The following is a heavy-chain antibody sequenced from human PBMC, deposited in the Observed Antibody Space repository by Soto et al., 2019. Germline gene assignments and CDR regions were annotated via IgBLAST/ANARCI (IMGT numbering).Heavy chain of an antibody. CDR1: GGSINHYY. D-gene: IGHD3-10*01. J-gene: IGHJ6*02. CDR3: ARDNRLLLWFGEATSYYYYGMDV. V-gene: IGHV4-59*12. Sequence: SETLSLTCTVSGGSINHYYWTWIRQPPGKGLEWMGYIYYSGTTTNYNPSLKSRVTLSVDKSKNQFSLKLSSVTAADTAVYYCARDNRLLLWFGEATSYYYYGMDVWGQGTTVT. CDR2: IYYSGTTT.